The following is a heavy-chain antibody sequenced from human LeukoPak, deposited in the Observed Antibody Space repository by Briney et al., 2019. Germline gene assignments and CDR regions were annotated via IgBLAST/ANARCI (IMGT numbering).Heavy chain of an antibody. V-gene: IGHV1-18*01. D-gene: IGHD1-7*01. Sequence: ASVKVSCKASGYTFTSYDISWVRQAPGQGLEWMGWISAYNGNTNYAQKLQGRVTMTTDTPTSTAYMELRSLRSDDTAVYYCARLSGYNWNYGVDYWGQGTLVTVSS. CDR2: ISAYNGNT. CDR1: GYTFTSYD. CDR3: ARLSGYNWNYGVDY. J-gene: IGHJ4*02.